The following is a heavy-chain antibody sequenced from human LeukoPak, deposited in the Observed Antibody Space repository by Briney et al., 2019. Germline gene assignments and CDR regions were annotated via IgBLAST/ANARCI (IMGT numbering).Heavy chain of an antibody. V-gene: IGHV4-39*01. CDR3: ARLRGSYGGDAFDI. CDR1: GGSIGSSSYH. Sequence: SETLSLTCSVSGGSIGSSSYHWGWIRQPPGKGLEWIGTISYSGSPYYNPSLKSRVTIPVDTSKNQFSLKLSSVTAADTAVYYCARLRGSYGGDAFDIWGQGTMVTVSS. D-gene: IGHD1-26*01. CDR2: ISYSGSP. J-gene: IGHJ3*02.